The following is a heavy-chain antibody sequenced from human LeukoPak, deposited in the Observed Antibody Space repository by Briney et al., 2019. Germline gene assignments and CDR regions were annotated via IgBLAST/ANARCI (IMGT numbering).Heavy chain of an antibody. D-gene: IGHD3-3*01. CDR1: GGTFSSYA. Sequence: SVKVSCKASGGTFSSYAISWVRQAPGQGLEWMGGIIPIFGTANYAQKFQGRVTITTDESTSTAYMELSSLRSEDTAVYYCAGDLDFWSGSQGLHGYWGQGTLVTVSS. CDR2: IIPIFGTA. V-gene: IGHV1-69*05. CDR3: AGDLDFWSGSQGLHGY. J-gene: IGHJ4*02.